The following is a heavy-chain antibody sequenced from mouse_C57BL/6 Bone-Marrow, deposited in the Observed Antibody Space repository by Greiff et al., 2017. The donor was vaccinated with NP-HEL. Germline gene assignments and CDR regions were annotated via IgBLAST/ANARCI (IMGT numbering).Heavy chain of an antibody. J-gene: IGHJ3*01. V-gene: IGHV14-4*01. D-gene: IGHD2-5*01. CDR2: IDPENGDT. CDR3: TTTYYSKELAY. Sequence: VQLQQSGAELVRPGASVKLSCTASGFNIKDDYMHWVKQRPEQGLEWIGWIDPENGDTEYASKFQGKATITADTSSNTAYLQLSSLTSEDTAVYYCTTTYYSKELAYWGQGTLVTVSA. CDR1: GFNIKDDY.